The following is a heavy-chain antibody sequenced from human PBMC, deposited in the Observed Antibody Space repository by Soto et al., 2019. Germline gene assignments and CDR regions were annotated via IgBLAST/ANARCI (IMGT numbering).Heavy chain of an antibody. CDR2: IYYSGST. Sequence: QVQLQESGPGLVTPSETLSLTCTVSGGSISSYYWSWIRQPPGTGLEWIGYIYYSGSTNYTPSLKSRVTTSVDTSKYQFSLKLSSVTAADTAVYYCARRGYCSSTSCQTTYYYMDVWGKGTTVTVSS. CDR3: ARRGYCSSTSCQTTYYYMDV. V-gene: IGHV4-59*08. J-gene: IGHJ6*03. D-gene: IGHD2-2*01. CDR1: GGSISSYY.